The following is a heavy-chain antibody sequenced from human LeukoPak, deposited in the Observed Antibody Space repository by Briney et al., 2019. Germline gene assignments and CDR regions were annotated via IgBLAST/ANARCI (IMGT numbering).Heavy chain of an antibody. D-gene: IGHD3-3*01. CDR2: INTDGSGT. J-gene: IGHJ4*02. CDR3: ARGASASPSQFDY. Sequence: GGSLRLSCAASGFTVSSYWMHWVRRAPGKGLVWVSRINTDGSGTTYADSVKGRFTISRDNAKNTLYLQMDSLRAEDTAVYYCARGASASPSQFDYWGQGTLVTVSS. CDR1: GFTVSSYW. V-gene: IGHV3-74*01.